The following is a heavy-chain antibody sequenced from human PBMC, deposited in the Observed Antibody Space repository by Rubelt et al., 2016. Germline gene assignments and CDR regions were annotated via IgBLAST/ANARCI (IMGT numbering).Heavy chain of an antibody. D-gene: IGHD3-3*02. V-gene: IGHV5-51*01. Sequence: QMPGKGLEWMGIIYPGDSDTRYSPSFQGQVTISTDNSIKTAYLQWSSLKASDTAIYYCAKSAGVGWHLGLDYSYYGMDVWGQGTTVTVSS. J-gene: IGHJ6*02. CDR3: AKSAGVGWHLGLDYSYYGMDV. CDR2: IYPGDSDT.